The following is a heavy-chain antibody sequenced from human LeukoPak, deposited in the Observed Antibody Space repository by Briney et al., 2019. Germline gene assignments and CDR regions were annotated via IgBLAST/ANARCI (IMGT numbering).Heavy chain of an antibody. CDR3: AKGSSSSYWYFDL. CDR2: ISGSGGST. Sequence: PGGSLRLSCAASGFTFSSYAMSWVRQAPGKGLEWVSAISGSGGSTYYAASVRGRVTISRDNSKNTVYLQINSLRPEDTALYYCAKGSSSSYWYFDLWGRGTLVTVSS. V-gene: IGHV3-23*01. CDR1: GFTFSSYA. D-gene: IGHD6-6*01. J-gene: IGHJ2*01.